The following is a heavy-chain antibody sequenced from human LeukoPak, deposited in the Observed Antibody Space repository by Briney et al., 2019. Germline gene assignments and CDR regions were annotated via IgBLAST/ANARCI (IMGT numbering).Heavy chain of an antibody. J-gene: IGHJ6*02. D-gene: IGHD3-10*01. CDR3: ARHIITMVRGVPSGMDV. Sequence: SETLSLTCTVSGGSISSYYWSWIRQPPGKGLEWIGYIYYSGSTNYNPSLKSRVTISVDTSKNQFSLKLSSVTAADTAMYYCARHIITMVRGVPSGMDVWGQGTTVTVSS. CDR2: IYYSGST. CDR1: GGSISSYY. V-gene: IGHV4-59*08.